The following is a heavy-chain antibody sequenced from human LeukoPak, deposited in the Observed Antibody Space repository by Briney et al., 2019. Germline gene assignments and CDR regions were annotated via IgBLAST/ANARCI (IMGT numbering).Heavy chain of an antibody. CDR1: GYTFSSYG. D-gene: IGHD6-13*01. Sequence: GGSLRLSCAASGYTFSSYGMHWVSQAPGKGLEWVAFIRFDGGNKYYADSVKGRFTISRDNSKNTLYLQMNSLRVEDTAVYYCAKVQDSSSWYENYYYYYYMDVWGKGTTVTVSS. CDR2: IRFDGGNK. J-gene: IGHJ6*03. V-gene: IGHV3-30*02. CDR3: AKVQDSSSWYENYYYYYYMDV.